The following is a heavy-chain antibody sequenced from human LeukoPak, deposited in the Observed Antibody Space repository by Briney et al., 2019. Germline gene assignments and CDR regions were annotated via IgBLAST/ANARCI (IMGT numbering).Heavy chain of an antibody. CDR2: ISNDGSNK. CDR3: AKRQGIAVAQLPYFDY. CDR1: GFTFSTYG. V-gene: IGHV3-30*18. D-gene: IGHD6-19*01. J-gene: IGHJ4*02. Sequence: GGSLRLSCGASGFTFSTYGMHWVRQAPGKGLEWVAFISNDGSNKYYTDSVKGRFTISRDNSKNTLYVQMNSLRAEDTAVYYCAKRQGIAVAQLPYFDYWGQGTLVTVSS.